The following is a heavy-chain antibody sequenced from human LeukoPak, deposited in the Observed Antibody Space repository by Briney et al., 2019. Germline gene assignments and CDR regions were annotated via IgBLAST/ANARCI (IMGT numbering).Heavy chain of an antibody. CDR1: GFIFSRYW. CDR3: ARAGPPAFDP. Sequence: GGSLRLSCAASGFIFSRYWMHWVRQAPGKGLVWVSRVNSNGSSTTYADFVKGRFTISRDNAKNSLYLQMNSLRAEDTAVYYCARAGPPAFDPWGQGTLVTVSS. V-gene: IGHV3-74*01. CDR2: VNSNGSST. J-gene: IGHJ5*02.